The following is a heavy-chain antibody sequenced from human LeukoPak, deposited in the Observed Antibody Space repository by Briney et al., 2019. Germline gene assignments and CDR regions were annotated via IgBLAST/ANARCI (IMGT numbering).Heavy chain of an antibody. Sequence: PSETLSLTCTVSGGSISSSSYYWGWIRQPPGKGLEWIGSMYHSGSTYYNPSLKSRVTISVDTSKSQFSLKLSSVTAADTAVYYCARHFDPNYGGYSAFDYRGQGTLVTVSS. D-gene: IGHD4-23*01. CDR1: GGSISSSSYY. V-gene: IGHV4-39*01. CDR3: ARHFDPNYGGYSAFDY. CDR2: MYHSGST. J-gene: IGHJ4*02.